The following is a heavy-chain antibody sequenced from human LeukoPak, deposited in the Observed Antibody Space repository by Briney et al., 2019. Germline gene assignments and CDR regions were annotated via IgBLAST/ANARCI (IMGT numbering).Heavy chain of an antibody. CDR2: IYTSGST. CDR1: GGSISSGSYY. J-gene: IGHJ3*02. CDR3: ATGSYPPYDAFDI. D-gene: IGHD1-26*01. V-gene: IGHV4-61*02. Sequence: PSQTLSLTCTVSGGSISSGSYYWSWIRQPAGKGLEWIGRIYTSGSTNYNPSLKSRVTISVDTSKNQFSLKLSSVTAADTAVYYCATGSYPPYDAFDIWGRGTMVTVSS.